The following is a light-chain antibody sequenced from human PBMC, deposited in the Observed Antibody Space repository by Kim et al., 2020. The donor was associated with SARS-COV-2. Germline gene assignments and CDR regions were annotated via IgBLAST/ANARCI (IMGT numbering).Light chain of an antibody. J-gene: IGLJ3*02. Sequence: QLVLTQSPSASASLGDSVKLTCILTSGHSTYAIAWHQQQPEKGPRFLMKLNSDGSHRKGDGIPDLFSGSSSGTERYLTISSLQAEDEADYYCQTWDTGIRVFGGGTKVTVL. V-gene: IGLV4-69*01. CDR3: QTWDTGIRV. CDR1: SGHSTYA. CDR2: LNSDGSH.